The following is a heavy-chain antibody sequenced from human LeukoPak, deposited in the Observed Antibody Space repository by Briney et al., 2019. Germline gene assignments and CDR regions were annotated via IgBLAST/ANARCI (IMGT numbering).Heavy chain of an antibody. V-gene: IGHV4-39*07. Sequence: SETLSLTCTVSGGSISSSSYYWGWTRQPPGKGLEWIGNFYYSGSTYCNPSLKSRVTISVDTSKNQFSLKLSSVTAADTAVYYCARLETSSGSLSYFDYWGQGTLVTVSS. J-gene: IGHJ4*02. CDR1: GGSISSSSYY. CDR3: ARLETSSGSLSYFDY. D-gene: IGHD6-19*01. CDR2: FYYSGST.